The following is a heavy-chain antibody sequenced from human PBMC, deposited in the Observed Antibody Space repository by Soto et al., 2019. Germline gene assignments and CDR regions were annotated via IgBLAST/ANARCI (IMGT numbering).Heavy chain of an antibody. CDR3: ARGRRGVGATPPY. CDR2: ISYDGSNK. Sequence: QVQLVESGGGVVQPGRSLRLSCAASGFTFSSYAMHWVRQAPGKGLEWVAVISYDGSNKYYADSVKGRFTISRDNSKNTLYLQMNSLRAEDTAVYYCARGRRGVGATPPYWGLGTLVTVSS. D-gene: IGHD1-26*01. V-gene: IGHV3-30-3*01. CDR1: GFTFSSYA. J-gene: IGHJ4*02.